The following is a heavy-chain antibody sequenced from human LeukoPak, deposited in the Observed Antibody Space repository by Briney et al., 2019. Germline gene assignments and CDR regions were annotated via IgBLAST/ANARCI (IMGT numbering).Heavy chain of an antibody. D-gene: IGHD6-19*01. CDR2: INHSGST. CDR1: GGSFSGYY. Sequence: PSETLSLTCAVYGGSFSGYYWSWIRQPPGKGLEWIGEINHSGSTNYNPSLKSRVTISVDTSKNQFSLKLSSVTAADTAVYYCARGREWLVHFYYYCYMDVWGKGTTVTVSS. V-gene: IGHV4-34*01. CDR3: ARGREWLVHFYYYCYMDV. J-gene: IGHJ6*03.